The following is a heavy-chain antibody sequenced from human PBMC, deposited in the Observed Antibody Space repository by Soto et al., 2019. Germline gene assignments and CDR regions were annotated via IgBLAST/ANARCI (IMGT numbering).Heavy chain of an antibody. CDR2: IRSKAYGGTT. Sequence: GGSLRLSWAASGVTFGDYGRSWFRQAPGKGLEWVSFIRSKAYGGTTEYAASVKGRFTISRDDSKSVAYLQMNSLKTEDTAVYSCTRGYCSSTSCYPGRAFDIWGQGTMVTVSS. CDR1: GVTFGDYG. D-gene: IGHD2-2*01. CDR3: TRGYCSSTSCYPGRAFDI. J-gene: IGHJ3*02. V-gene: IGHV3-49*03.